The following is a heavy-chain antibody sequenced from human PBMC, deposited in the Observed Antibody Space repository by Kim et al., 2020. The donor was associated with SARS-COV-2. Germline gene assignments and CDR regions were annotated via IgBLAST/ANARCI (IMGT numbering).Heavy chain of an antibody. CDR2: INHSGST. J-gene: IGHJ6*02. CDR1: GGSFSGYY. Sequence: SETLSLTCAVYGGSFSGYYWSWIRQPPGKGLEWIGEINHSGSTNYNPSLKSRVTISVDTSKNQFSLKLSSVTAADTAVYYCARVRMILFAHYYGMDVWGQGTTVTVSS. CDR3: ARVRMILFAHYYGMDV. V-gene: IGHV4-34*01. D-gene: IGHD2-15*01.